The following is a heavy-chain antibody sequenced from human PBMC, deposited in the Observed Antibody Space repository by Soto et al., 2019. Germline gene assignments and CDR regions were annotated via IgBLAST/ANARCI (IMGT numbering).Heavy chain of an antibody. CDR2: IYYSGST. J-gene: IGHJ6*02. V-gene: IGHV4-31*03. CDR1: GGSISSGGYY. CDR3: ARAGYYDFWSGSTDYYYGMYV. D-gene: IGHD3-3*01. Sequence: PSETLSLTCTVSGGSISSGGYYWSWIRQHPGKGLEWIGCIYYSGSTYYNPSLKSRVTISVDTSKNQFSLKLSSVTAADTAVYYCARAGYYDFWSGSTDYYYGMYVWGQGTTVTVSS.